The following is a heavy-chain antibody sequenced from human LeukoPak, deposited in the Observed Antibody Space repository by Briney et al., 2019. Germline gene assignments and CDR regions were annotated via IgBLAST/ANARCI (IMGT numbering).Heavy chain of an antibody. D-gene: IGHD6-19*01. J-gene: IGHJ4*01. CDR3: SRGYNSGWYTVDC. CDR2: ISYDGSDK. CDR1: GFTVSHNY. Sequence: GGSLRLSCAASGFTVSHNYMSWVRQAPGKGLEWVAVISYDGSDKLYPDSVKGRFTISRDNSKNTLYLQMNSLRPEDTALYYCSRGYNSGWYTVDCWGQGTLVAVSS. V-gene: IGHV3-30-3*01.